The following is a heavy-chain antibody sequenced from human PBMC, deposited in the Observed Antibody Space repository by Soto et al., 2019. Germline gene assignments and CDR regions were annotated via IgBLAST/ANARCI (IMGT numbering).Heavy chain of an antibody. CDR1: GFTFSSYA. J-gene: IGHJ6*02. V-gene: IGHV3-30-3*01. CDR2: ISYDGTNK. Sequence: QVQLVESGGGVVQPGRSLRLACAASGFTFSSYAMHWVRQAPGKGLEWVAVISYDGTNKYYADSVRGRFTISRDNSKNTLFLQMNSLRAEETAVYYCAKDGGGYNYGYVMLDKYYYGMDVCGQGTTVTVSS. D-gene: IGHD5-18*01. CDR3: AKDGGGYNYGYVMLDKYYYGMDV.